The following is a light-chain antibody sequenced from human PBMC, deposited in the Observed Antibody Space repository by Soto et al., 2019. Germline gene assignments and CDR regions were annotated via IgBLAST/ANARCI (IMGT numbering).Light chain of an antibody. CDR2: DVS. J-gene: IGLJ1*01. Sequence: QSALTQPRSVSGSPGQSVTISCTGTSSDVGGYNYVSWYQQHPGKAPKLMIYDVSKRPSGVPDRFSGSKSGNTASLTISGLQGEDEADYYCCSYAARVFGTGTQLTVL. CDR3: CSYAARV. CDR1: SSDVGGYNY. V-gene: IGLV2-11*01.